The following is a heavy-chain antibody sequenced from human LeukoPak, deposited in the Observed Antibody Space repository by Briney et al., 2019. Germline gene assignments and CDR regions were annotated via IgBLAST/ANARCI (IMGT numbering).Heavy chain of an antibody. CDR1: GFTFSSYG. J-gene: IGHJ4*02. Sequence: GGSLRLSCAASGFTFSSYGMHWVRQAPGKGLEWVAVISYDGSNKYYADSVKGRFTISRDNSKNTLYLQMSSLRAEDTAVYYCAKGSGYVDYWGQGTLVTVSS. D-gene: IGHD6-19*01. CDR2: ISYDGSNK. CDR3: AKGSGYVDY. V-gene: IGHV3-30*18.